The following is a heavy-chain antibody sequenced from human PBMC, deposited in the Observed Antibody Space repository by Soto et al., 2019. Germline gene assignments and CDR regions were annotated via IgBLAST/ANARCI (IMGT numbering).Heavy chain of an antibody. CDR2: IYYTGIT. V-gene: IGHV4-59*03. Sequence: QVQLQESGPGLVKPSETLSLACTVSGASISTYYYSWIRQAPGKALEWIGYIYYTGITNYNPSLESRVTISQDTSKNQLSLTMTSVTAADTAVYHCAITRVENHYYGGRDVWGQGTTVTVSS. CDR1: GASISTYY. CDR3: AITRVENHYYGGRDV. J-gene: IGHJ6*02. D-gene: IGHD3-22*01.